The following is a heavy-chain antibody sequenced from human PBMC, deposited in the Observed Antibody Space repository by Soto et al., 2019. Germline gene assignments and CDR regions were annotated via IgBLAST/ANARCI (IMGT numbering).Heavy chain of an antibody. CDR3: ARELPTLIRGGNYCSYGMEV. CDR2: LHNDGSTT. Sequence: PGRSLRLSCAASGFIFSTYWMHWVRQAPGRGLVWVSRLHNDGSTTSYADSVKGRFTVSRDKAKNMLYLQMNSLRAEDTAVYYCARELPTLIRGGNYCSYGMEVWHQRXTIAVYS. D-gene: IGHD3-10*01. CDR1: GFIFSTYW. V-gene: IGHV3-74*01. J-gene: IGHJ6*02.